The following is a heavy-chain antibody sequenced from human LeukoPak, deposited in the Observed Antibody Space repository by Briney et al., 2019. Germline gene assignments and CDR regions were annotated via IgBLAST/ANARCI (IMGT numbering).Heavy chain of an antibody. V-gene: IGHV1-2*04. D-gene: IGHD4-11*01. J-gene: IGHJ4*02. CDR3: ARVGYSNSYDY. CDR1: GYTFTGYY. Sequence: ASVKVSCKASGYTFTGYYMHWVRQAPGQGLEWMGWINPNSGGTNYAQKFQGWVTMTRDTSISTAYMELSSLRSEDTAVYYCARVGYSNSYDYWGQGTQVTVSS. CDR2: INPNSGGT.